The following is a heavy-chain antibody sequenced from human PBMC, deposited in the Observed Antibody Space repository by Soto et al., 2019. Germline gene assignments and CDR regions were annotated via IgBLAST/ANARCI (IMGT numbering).Heavy chain of an antibody. J-gene: IGHJ5*02. D-gene: IGHD5-12*01. V-gene: IGHV4-30-4*01. CDR3: ARVGFLEMATIPNWFDP. CDR1: GGSISSGDYY. CDR2: IYYSGST. Sequence: PSETLSLTCTVSGGSISSGDYYWSWIRQPPGKGLEWIGYIYYSGSTYYNPSLKSRVNISVDTSKNQFSLKLSSVTAADTAVYYCARVGFLEMATIPNWFDPWGQGTLVTVSS.